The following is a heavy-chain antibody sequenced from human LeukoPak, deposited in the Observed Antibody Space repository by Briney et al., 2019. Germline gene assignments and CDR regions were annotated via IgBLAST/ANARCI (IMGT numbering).Heavy chain of an antibody. Sequence: GGSLRLSCAASGFTFSHYWMHWVRQGLGKGLEWVGRIKSKTDGGTTDYAAPVKGRFTISRDDSKNTLYLQMNSLKTEDTAVYYCTTDPKPYYYMDVWGKGTTVTVSS. J-gene: IGHJ6*03. V-gene: IGHV3-15*01. CDR3: TTDPKPYYYMDV. CDR2: IKSKTDGGTT. CDR1: GFTFSHYW.